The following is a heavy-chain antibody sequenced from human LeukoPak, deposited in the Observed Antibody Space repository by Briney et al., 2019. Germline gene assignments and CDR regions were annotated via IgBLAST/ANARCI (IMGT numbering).Heavy chain of an antibody. CDR3: ARGAAAGGEYSWLDP. V-gene: IGHV1-2*02. Sequence: ASVKVSCKASGYTFTAYYVHWVQQAPGQGLEWMGWINPNSGGTNYGQKFQGRVTMTRDTSITSAYMELSRLTSDDTAIYYCARGAAAGGEYSWLDPWGQGTLVTVSS. CDR2: INPNSGGT. J-gene: IGHJ5*02. D-gene: IGHD6-13*01. CDR1: GYTFTAYY.